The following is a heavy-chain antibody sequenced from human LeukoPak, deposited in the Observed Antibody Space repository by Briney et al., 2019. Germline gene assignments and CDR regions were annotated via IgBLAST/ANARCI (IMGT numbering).Heavy chain of an antibody. V-gene: IGHV1-18*01. CDR3: ARPTVVGKNTLYYFDY. CDR1: GYTFTSYG. J-gene: IGHJ4*02. D-gene: IGHD4-23*01. CDR2: ISAYNGNT. Sequence: ASVKVSCKASGYTFTSYGINWVRQAPGQGLEWMGWISAYNGNTNYAQKLQGRVTMTTDTSTSTAYMELRSLRSDDTAVYYCARPTVVGKNTLYYFDYWGQGTLVTVSS.